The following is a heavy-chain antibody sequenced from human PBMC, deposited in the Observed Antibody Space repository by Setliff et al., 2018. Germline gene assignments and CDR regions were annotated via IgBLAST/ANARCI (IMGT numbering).Heavy chain of an antibody. CDR3: ARDPVKQLVNWFDP. J-gene: IGHJ5*02. D-gene: IGHD3-10*01. V-gene: IGHV4-39*07. CDR1: GGSISNSTFY. CDR2: INYSGST. Sequence: SETLSLTCTVSGGSISNSTFYWGWIRQPPGKGLEWIGSINYSGSTYYNPSLKRRATISLDTSKNQFSLKLNSVTTADTAVYYCARDPVKQLVNWFDPWGQGTLVTVSS.